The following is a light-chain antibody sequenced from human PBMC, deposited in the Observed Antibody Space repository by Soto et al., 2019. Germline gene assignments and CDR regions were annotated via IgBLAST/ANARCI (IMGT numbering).Light chain of an antibody. CDR2: GAY. CDR1: QSFSSSY. J-gene: IGKJ3*01. Sequence: EIVLTQSPGTLSLSPGERATLSCRASQSFSSSYLAWYQQKPGQAPRLSIYGAYSRATGIPDRFSGSVSGTDVALTIRSLAREDFAVYYCQHYGSALFTFGPGTKVDVK. V-gene: IGKV3-20*01. CDR3: QHYGSALFT.